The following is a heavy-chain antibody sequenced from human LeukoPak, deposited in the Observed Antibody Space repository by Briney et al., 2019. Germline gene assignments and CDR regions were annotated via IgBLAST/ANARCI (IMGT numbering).Heavy chain of an antibody. Sequence: SETLSLTCAVYGGSFSGYYWSWIRQPPGKGLEWIGEINHSGSTNYNPSLKSRVTISVDTSKNQFSLKLSSVTAADTAVYYCARGGSSTSCFGAYCFDYWGQGTLSPSPQ. J-gene: IGHJ4*02. D-gene: IGHD2-2*01. CDR1: GGSFSGYY. V-gene: IGHV4-34*01. CDR2: INHSGST. CDR3: ARGGSSTSCFGAYCFDY.